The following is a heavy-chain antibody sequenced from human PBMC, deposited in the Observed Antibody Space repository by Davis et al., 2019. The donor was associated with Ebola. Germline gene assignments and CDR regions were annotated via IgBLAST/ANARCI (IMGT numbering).Heavy chain of an antibody. J-gene: IGHJ6*04. CDR2: TYYTSKWFN. Sequence: HPQTLSPPRAISGDSVSRSSPGAGNLSRQSPSRGLEWLGTTYYTSKWFNDYAVSVKSRITVNPDTSKNQLSKQLNSVTPEDKAVYYCARGWFRGGMDVWGEGTTVTVSS. CDR1: GDSVSRSSPGA. D-gene: IGHD3-10*01. CDR3: ARGWFRGGMDV. V-gene: IGHV6-1*01.